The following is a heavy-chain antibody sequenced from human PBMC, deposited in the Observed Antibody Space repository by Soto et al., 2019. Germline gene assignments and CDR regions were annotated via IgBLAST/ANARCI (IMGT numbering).Heavy chain of an antibody. D-gene: IGHD3-16*01. J-gene: IGHJ4*02. CDR2: IIANGGT. CDR1: GFTFNHYA. Sequence: XGSLKISCAAAGFTFNHYAMSWVRQAPGRGLEWVSIIIANGGTFYADSVKGRFTISRDNSNNTVYLQMSSLRVADTAIYYCAKDYTVSADPSSVILFDYWGQGALVTVSS. CDR3: AKDYTVSADPSSVILFDY. V-gene: IGHV3-23*01.